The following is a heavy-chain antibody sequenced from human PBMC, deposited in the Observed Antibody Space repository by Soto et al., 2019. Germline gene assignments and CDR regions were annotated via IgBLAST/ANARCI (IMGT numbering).Heavy chain of an antibody. D-gene: IGHD6-13*01. J-gene: IGHJ4*02. CDR2: IIPIFGTA. CDR1: GGTFSSYA. V-gene: IGHV1-69*01. CDR3: ARVGMRVAAAGRGAFDY. Sequence: QVQLVQSGAEVKKPGSSVKVSCKAYGGTFSSYAISWVRQAPGQGLEWMGGIIPIFGTANYAQKFQGRVTITAEESTSTAYMELSSLRSEAMAVYYCARVGMRVAAAGRGAFDYWGQGTLVTVSS.